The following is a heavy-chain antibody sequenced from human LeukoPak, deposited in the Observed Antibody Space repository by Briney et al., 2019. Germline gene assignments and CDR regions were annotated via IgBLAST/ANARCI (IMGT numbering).Heavy chain of an antibody. J-gene: IGHJ4*02. V-gene: IGHV3-23*01. Sequence: GGSLRLSCAASGFTFSSYAMSWVRQAPGKGLEWVSAISGSGGSTHYADSVKGRFTISRDNSKNTLYLQMNSLRAEDTAVYYCAKTRPGYSSSWSGAFDYWGQGTLVTVSS. CDR2: ISGSGGST. CDR1: GFTFSSYA. D-gene: IGHD6-13*01. CDR3: AKTRPGYSSSWSGAFDY.